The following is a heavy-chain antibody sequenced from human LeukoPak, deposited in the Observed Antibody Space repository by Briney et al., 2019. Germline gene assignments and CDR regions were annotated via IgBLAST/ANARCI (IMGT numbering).Heavy chain of an antibody. CDR2: IIPIFGTA. J-gene: IGHJ5*02. V-gene: IGHV1-69*06. D-gene: IGHD2-15*01. CDR3: ARGGRGIHTPYNWFDP. Sequence: ASVKVSCKASGGTFSSYAISWVRQAPGQGLEWMGRIIPIFGTANYARKFQGRVTITADKSTSTAYMELSSLRSEDTAVYYCARGGRGIHTPYNWFDPWGQGTLVTVSS. CDR1: GGTFSSYA.